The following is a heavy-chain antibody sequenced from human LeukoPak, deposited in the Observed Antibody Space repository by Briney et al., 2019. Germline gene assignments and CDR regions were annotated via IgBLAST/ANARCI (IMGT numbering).Heavy chain of an antibody. CDR3: ARDYKYAFDN. J-gene: IGHJ4*02. D-gene: IGHD5-24*01. V-gene: IGHV3-48*01. CDR2: IGIDSGST. CDR1: GFTFSDYS. Sequence: GGSLRLSCAASGFTFSDYSMDWVRQAPGKGLEWISYIGIDSGSTNYADSVKGRFTISGDKAKNSLYLQMNSLRVEDTAVYYCARDYKYAFDNWGQGTLVTVSS.